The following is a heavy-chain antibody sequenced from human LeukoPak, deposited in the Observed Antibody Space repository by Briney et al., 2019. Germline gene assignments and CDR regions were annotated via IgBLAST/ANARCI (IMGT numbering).Heavy chain of an antibody. J-gene: IGHJ4*02. CDR1: GFTFCTYW. Sequence: PGGSLSLSCAASGFTFCTYWMSWVRQAPGKGMEWVANIKQDGSDKYYVDSVKGRFTISRDNAKNSLFLQMNSLRAEDTAVYYCARVRCSSNSCFPDYWGQGTLVTVSS. CDR2: IKQDGSDK. CDR3: ARVRCSSNSCFPDY. D-gene: IGHD2-2*01. V-gene: IGHV3-7*01.